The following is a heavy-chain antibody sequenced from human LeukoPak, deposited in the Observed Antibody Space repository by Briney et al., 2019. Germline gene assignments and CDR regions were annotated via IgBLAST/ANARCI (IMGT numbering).Heavy chain of an antibody. J-gene: IGHJ6*03. Sequence: SETLSLTCTVSGGSISSYYWSWIRQPPGKGLEWIGYIYYSGSTNYNPSLKSRVTISVDTSKNQFSLKLSSVTAADTAVYYCARELRSGSYGSYYYYYMDVWGKGTTVTVSS. V-gene: IGHV4-59*12. D-gene: IGHD1-26*01. CDR1: GGSISSYY. CDR2: IYYSGST. CDR3: ARELRSGSYGSYYYYYMDV.